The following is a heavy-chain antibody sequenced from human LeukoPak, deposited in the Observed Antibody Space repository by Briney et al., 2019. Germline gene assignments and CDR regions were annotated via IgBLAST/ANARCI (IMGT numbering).Heavy chain of an antibody. CDR2: ISSDGSST. J-gene: IGHJ4*02. V-gene: IGHV3-64D*09. Sequence: GGSLRLSCSASGFTFSTLCMHWVRQAPGKGLEYVSVISSDGSSTYYADSVKGRFTISRDNSKNTLYLQMSSLRAEDTAVYYCVKGSYASTWFGFDYWGQGTLVTVAS. CDR3: VKGSYASTWFGFDY. CDR1: GFTFSTLC. D-gene: IGHD3-10*01.